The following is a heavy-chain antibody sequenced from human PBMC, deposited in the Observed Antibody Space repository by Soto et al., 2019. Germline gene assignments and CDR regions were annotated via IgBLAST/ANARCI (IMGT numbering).Heavy chain of an antibody. CDR2: INHSGRV. V-gene: IGHV4-34*01. D-gene: IGHD3-22*01. J-gene: IGHJ5*01. Sequence: SVTLSLTGVVYGGSFSSHSLTWIGQSPGKGLEWIGDINHSGRVNYSPCLKSRVTISLDTSKNQFTLTLSAVTAADTAMYYCSTRAYDTNGYYRFDPWGQGTLVTVSS. CDR3: STRAYDTNGYYRFDP. CDR1: GGSFSSHS.